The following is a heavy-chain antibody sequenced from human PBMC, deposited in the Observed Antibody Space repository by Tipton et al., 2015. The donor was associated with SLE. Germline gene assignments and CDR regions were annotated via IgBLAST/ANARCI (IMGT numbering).Heavy chain of an antibody. D-gene: IGHD4-17*01. V-gene: IGHV4-34*01. CDR3: ARYRTTVTTGYFDL. CDR1: GGSFSGYY. Sequence: TLSLTCAVYGGSFSGYYWSWIRQPPGRGLEWIGEINHSGSINYNPSLKSRVTISVDTSKNQFSLKLSSVTAADTAVYYCARYRTTVTTGYFDLWGRGTLVTVSS. CDR2: INHSGSI. J-gene: IGHJ2*01.